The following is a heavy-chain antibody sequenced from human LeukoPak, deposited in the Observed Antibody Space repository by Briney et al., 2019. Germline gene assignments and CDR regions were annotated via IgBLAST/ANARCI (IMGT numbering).Heavy chain of an antibody. J-gene: IGHJ6*03. D-gene: IGHD3-3*01. Sequence: GSSVRVSCKASGGTFSSYAISWVRQAPGQGLEWMGGIIPIFGTANYAQKFQGRVTITADESTSTAYMELSSLRSEDTAVYYCARTYYDFWSSYYYYYMDVWGKGTTVTVS. V-gene: IGHV1-69*01. CDR1: GGTFSSYA. CDR3: ARTYYDFWSSYYYYYMDV. CDR2: IIPIFGTA.